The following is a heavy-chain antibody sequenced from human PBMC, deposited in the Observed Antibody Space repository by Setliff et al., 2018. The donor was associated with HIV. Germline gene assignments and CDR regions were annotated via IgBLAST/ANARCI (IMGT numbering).Heavy chain of an antibody. V-gene: IGHV1-2*02. CDR2: IKINSGGT. J-gene: IGHJ3*02. Sequence: GASVKVSCKTSGGTFSIFSITWVRQAPGQGLEWMGWIKINSGGTKFTQKFQGRVTMTRDTSLSTAYMELSRLRSDDPAVYYCVREGAGPTDDAFDIWGQGTMVTVSS. CDR3: VREGAGPTDDAFDI. D-gene: IGHD4-17*01. CDR1: GGTFSIFS.